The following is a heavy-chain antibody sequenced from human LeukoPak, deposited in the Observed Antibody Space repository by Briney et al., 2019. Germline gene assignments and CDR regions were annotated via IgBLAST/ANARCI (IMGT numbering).Heavy chain of an antibody. CDR3: ARAASYYDFWSGYFTYYYYYYMDV. CDR1: GFTFSSYW. J-gene: IGHJ6*03. V-gene: IGHV3-7*01. CDR2: IKQDGSEK. D-gene: IGHD3-3*01. Sequence: GGSLRLSCAASGFTFSSYWMSWVRQAPGKGLEWVANIKQDGSEKYYVDSVKGRFTISRDNAKNSLYLQMNSLRAEDTAVYYCARAASYYDFWSGYFTYYYYYYMDVWGKGTTVTVSS.